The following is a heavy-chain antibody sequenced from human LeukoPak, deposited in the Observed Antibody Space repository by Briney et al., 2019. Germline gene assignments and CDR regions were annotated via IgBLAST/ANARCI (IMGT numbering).Heavy chain of an antibody. J-gene: IGHJ6*03. V-gene: IGHV3-21*01. CDR1: GFPFSSYT. D-gene: IGHD4-23*01. Sequence: GGSLRLSCEASGFPFSSYTMNWVRQAPGEGLEWVSSITSSSSSIYYADAVKGRITISRDNARNSLYLQMNSLRAEDTAMYYCARDPRLVRAYSDYYYMDVWGKGTTVTVSS. CDR3: ARDPRLVRAYSDYYYMDV. CDR2: ITSSSSSI.